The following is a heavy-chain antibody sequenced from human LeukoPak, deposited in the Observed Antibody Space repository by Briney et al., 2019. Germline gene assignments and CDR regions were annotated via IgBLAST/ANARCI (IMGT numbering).Heavy chain of an antibody. CDR1: GLNVTFNH. CDR3: AKDDAWLRFGE. J-gene: IGHJ4*02. V-gene: IGHV3-53*01. D-gene: IGHD3-10*01. Sequence: PGGSLRLSCAVSGLNVTFNHMTWVRQTPGKGLEWVSVIYSGGTTHYANSVKGRFTVSRDKFKNILYLQMNSLTAEDTAVYYCAKDDAWLRFGEWSQGTLVTVSS. CDR2: IYSGGTT.